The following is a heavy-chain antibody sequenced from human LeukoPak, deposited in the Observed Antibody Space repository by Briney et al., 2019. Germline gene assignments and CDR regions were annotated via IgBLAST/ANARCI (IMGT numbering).Heavy chain of an antibody. Sequence: ASVKVSCKASGYTFTSYGISWVRQAPGQGLEWMGWISAYNGNTNYAQKLQGRVTMTTDTSTSTAYMELRSLRADDTAVYYCARRYSSGWYGDYYYYYMDVWGKGTTVTVSS. CDR2: ISAYNGNT. V-gene: IGHV1-18*01. D-gene: IGHD6-19*01. CDR1: GYTFTSYG. J-gene: IGHJ6*03. CDR3: ARRYSSGWYGDYYYYYMDV.